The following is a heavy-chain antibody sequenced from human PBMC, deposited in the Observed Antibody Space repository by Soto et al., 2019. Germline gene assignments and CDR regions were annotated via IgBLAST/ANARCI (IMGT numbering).Heavy chain of an antibody. J-gene: IGHJ4*02. CDR2: INPSGGST. D-gene: IGHD6-19*01. CDR3: ASLAVTRNY. Sequence: QVQMVQSGAEVKKPGASVKVSCKASGYTFTSYHMHWVRQAPGQGLEWMGVINPSGGSTSYAQKFXXRXTXLRDTSTSTVYMELNSQRSEDTAVYYGASLAVTRNYWGQGTLVTVSS. CDR1: GYTFTSYH. V-gene: IGHV1-46*01.